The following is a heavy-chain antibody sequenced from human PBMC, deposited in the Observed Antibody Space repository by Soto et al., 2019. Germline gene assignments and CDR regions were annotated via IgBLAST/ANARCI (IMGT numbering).Heavy chain of an antibody. V-gene: IGHV1-69*02. CDR3: AREYYGSGSYLVRYYYYMDV. D-gene: IGHD3-10*01. J-gene: IGHJ6*03. CDR2: IIPILGIA. Sequence: ASVKVSCKACGGTFSSYTISWVRQAPGQGLEWMGRIIPILGIANYAHKFQGRVTITADKSTSTAYMELSSLRSEDTAAYYCAREYYGSGSYLVRYYYYMDVWGKGTMVTVSS. CDR1: GGTFSSYT.